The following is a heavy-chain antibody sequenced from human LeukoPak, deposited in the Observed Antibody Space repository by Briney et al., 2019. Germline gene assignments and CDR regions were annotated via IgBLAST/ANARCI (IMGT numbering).Heavy chain of an antibody. V-gene: IGHV4-39*01. CDR2: IYHSGST. CDR1: SDTVNTRRYY. CDR3: ARRDIVKGGFDY. D-gene: IGHD3-16*02. J-gene: IGHJ4*02. Sequence: SETLSLTCPVSSDTVNTRRYYWGWIRQPPGKGLEWIGSIYHSGSTYYEPSLRSRVTISMDTSRNQFSLNLTSVTTADTALYFCARRDIVKGGFDYWGQGTLVTVSS.